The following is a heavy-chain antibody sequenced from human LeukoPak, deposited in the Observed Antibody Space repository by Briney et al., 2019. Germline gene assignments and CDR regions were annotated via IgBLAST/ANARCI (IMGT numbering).Heavy chain of an antibody. CDR3: ARGTADIVVVPAATPFDY. V-gene: IGHV4-34*01. J-gene: IGHJ4*02. Sequence: SETLSLTCAVYGGSFSGYYWSWIRQPPGKGLEWIGEINHSGSTNYNPSLKSRVTISVDTSKNQFSLKLSSVTAADTAVCYCARGTADIVVVPAATPFDYWGQGTLVTVSS. D-gene: IGHD2-2*01. CDR1: GGSFSGYY. CDR2: INHSGST.